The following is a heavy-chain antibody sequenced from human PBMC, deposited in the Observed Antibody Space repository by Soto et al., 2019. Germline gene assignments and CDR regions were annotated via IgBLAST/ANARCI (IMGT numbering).Heavy chain of an antibody. CDR2: IYSGGST. D-gene: IGHD6-13*01. Sequence: EVQLVETGGGLIQPGGSLRLSCAASGFTVSSNYMSWVRRAPGKGLEWVSVIYSGGSTYYADSVKGRFTISRDNSKNTLYLQMNSLRAEDTAVYYCARVTIAAAGTFWFDPWGQGTLVTVSS. CDR3: ARVTIAAAGTFWFDP. CDR1: GFTVSSNY. J-gene: IGHJ5*02. V-gene: IGHV3-53*02.